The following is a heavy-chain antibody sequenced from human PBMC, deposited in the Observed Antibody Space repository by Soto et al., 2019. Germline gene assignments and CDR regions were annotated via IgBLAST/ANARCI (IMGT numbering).Heavy chain of an antibody. J-gene: IGHJ6*02. CDR1: GYTFTSYG. Sequence: ASVKVSCKASGYTFTSYGIIWVRQAPGQGLEWMGWISAYNGNTNYAQKLQGRVTMTTDTSTSTAYMELRSLRSDDTAVYYCARDGKYYDFWSGPYGMDVWGQGTTVTVSS. CDR3: ARDGKYYDFWSGPYGMDV. V-gene: IGHV1-18*01. D-gene: IGHD3-3*01. CDR2: ISAYNGNT.